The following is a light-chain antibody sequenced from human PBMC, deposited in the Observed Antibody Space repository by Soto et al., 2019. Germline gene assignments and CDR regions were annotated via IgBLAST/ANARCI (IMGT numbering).Light chain of an antibody. CDR1: SSDVGGSKY. J-gene: IGLJ1*01. CDR3: FSYADSNNFV. V-gene: IGLV2-8*01. Sequence: QSALTQPPSASGSPGQSVSISCSGDSSDVGGSKYVSWYQVKPGKAPKLIIYEVNRRPEGAPYRFSGSKSGNMASLTVSGLQSEDDGDYYCFSYADSNNFVFGSGTKVTVL. CDR2: EVN.